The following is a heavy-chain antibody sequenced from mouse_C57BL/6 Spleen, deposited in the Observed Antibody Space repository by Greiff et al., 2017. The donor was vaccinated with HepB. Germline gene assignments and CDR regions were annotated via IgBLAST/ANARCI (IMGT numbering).Heavy chain of an antibody. V-gene: IGHV3-6*01. D-gene: IGHD1-2*01. CDR3: ARIITTERYFDV. J-gene: IGHJ1*03. CDR2: ISYDGSN. CDR1: GYSITSGYY. Sequence: EVQLQESGPGLVKPSQSLSLTCSVTGYSITSGYYWNWIRQFPGNKLEWMGYISYDGSNNYNPSLKNRISITRDTSKNQFFLKLNSVTTEDTATYYCARIITTERYFDVWGTGTTVTVSS.